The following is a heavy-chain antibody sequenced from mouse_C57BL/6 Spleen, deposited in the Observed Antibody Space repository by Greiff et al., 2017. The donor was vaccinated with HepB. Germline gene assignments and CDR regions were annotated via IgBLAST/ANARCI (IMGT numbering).Heavy chain of an antibody. D-gene: IGHD1-1*01. J-gene: IGHJ2*01. Sequence: VQLQQSGPELVKPGASVKISCKASGYAFSSSWMNWVKQRPGKGLEWIGRIYPGDGDTNYNGKFKGKATLTADKSSSTAYMQLSSLTSEDSAVYFCARWGGITTFYFDYWGQGTTLTVSS. CDR2: IYPGDGDT. CDR3: ARWGGITTFYFDY. V-gene: IGHV1-82*01. CDR1: GYAFSSSW.